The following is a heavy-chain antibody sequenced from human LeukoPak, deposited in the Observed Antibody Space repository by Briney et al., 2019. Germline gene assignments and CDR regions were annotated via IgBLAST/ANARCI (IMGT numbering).Heavy chain of an antibody. J-gene: IGHJ3*02. Sequence: PSETLSLTCAVSGGSISSGGYSWSWIRQPPGKGLEWIGYIYHSGSTYYNPSLKSRVTISVDRSKNQFSLKLSSVTAADTAVYYCAREEMDAFDIWGQGTMVTVSS. V-gene: IGHV4-30-2*01. CDR3: AREEMDAFDI. CDR1: GGSISSGGYS. CDR2: IYHSGST.